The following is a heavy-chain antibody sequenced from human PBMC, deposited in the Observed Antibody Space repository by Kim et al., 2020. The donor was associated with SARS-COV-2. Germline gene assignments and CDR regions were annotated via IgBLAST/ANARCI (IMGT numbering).Heavy chain of an antibody. CDR2: ISPNGGIP. CDR3: SRDFDGFWTVDY. Sequence: ASVKVSCKASGYSFTSAQMHWVRQAPGHGLEWMGIISPNGGIPRRARKFQGRLIMTSDTSTSTFYMELSSLRSEDTALYFCSRDFDGFWTVDYCGQGTLVTVSS. J-gene: IGHJ4*02. D-gene: IGHD3-3*01. V-gene: IGHV1-46*01. CDR1: GYSFTSAQ.